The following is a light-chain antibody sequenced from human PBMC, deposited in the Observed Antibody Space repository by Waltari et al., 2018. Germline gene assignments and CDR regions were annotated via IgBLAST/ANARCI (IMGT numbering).Light chain of an antibody. CDR2: GVT. J-gene: IGLJ3*02. V-gene: IGLV2-23*02. CDR1: SSDIGAYYL. Sequence: QSALTQPASVSGSPGQSITISCPGTSSDIGAYYLVSWYQQHPGKAPKVIIYGVTERPSGVSDRFSGSKSANTASLTISGLQAEDEADYYCCSYADGTTSVFGGGTKVTVL. CDR3: CSYADGTTSV.